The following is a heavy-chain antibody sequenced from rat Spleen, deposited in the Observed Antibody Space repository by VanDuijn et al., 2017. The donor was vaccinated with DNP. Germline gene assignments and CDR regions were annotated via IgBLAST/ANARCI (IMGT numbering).Heavy chain of an antibody. J-gene: IGHJ2*01. CDR1: GFTFSNYW. CDR2: IKTGGGST. Sequence: EVQLVETGGGLVQPGGSLKLSCVASGFTFSNYWMYWIRQAPGKGLEWVASIKTGGGSTYYPDSVKGRFTISRDNAENTVYLQMNSLRSEDTATYYCARHVDYWGQGVMVTVSS. V-gene: IGHV5-58*01. CDR3: ARHVDY.